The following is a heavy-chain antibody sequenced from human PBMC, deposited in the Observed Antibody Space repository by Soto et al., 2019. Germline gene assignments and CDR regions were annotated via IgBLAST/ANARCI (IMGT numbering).Heavy chain of an antibody. CDR3: ARVLSYYYDSSGYYYDY. V-gene: IGHV3-53*02. CDR1: GFTVGSNS. J-gene: IGHJ4*02. CDR2: IYSGGST. D-gene: IGHD3-22*01. Sequence: EVQLVETGGGLIQPGGSLRLSCAASGFTVGSNSMSWVRQAPGKGLEWVSVIYSGGSTYYADSVKGRFTISRDNSKNTLYLQMNSLRAEDTAVYYCARVLSYYYDSSGYYYDYWGQGTLVTVSS.